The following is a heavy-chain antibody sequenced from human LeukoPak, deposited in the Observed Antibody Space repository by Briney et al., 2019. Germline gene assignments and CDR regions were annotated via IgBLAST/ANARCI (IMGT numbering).Heavy chain of an antibody. J-gene: IGHJ4*02. Sequence: GASVKVSCKASGGTFSSYAISWVRQAPGQGLEWMGGIIPIFGTANYAQKFQGRVTITADESTSTAYMELSSLRSEDTAVYYCARGGWRRYYYDSSGYYSLDYWGQGTLVTVSS. V-gene: IGHV1-69*13. CDR2: IIPIFGTA. D-gene: IGHD3-22*01. CDR3: ARGGWRRYYYDSSGYYSLDY. CDR1: GGTFSSYA.